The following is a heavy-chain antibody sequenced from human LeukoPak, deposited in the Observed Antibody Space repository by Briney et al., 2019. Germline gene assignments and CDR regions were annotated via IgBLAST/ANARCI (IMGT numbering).Heavy chain of an antibody. Sequence: GGSLRLSCAASGFTFSDHYMSWIRQAPGKGLEWVSYISSSGRTIYYADSVRGRFTISRDNAKNSLYLQMNSLRAEDTAVYYCAKDQARNYYDSSGFDYWGQGTLVTVSS. V-gene: IGHV3-11*04. CDR1: GFTFSDHY. J-gene: IGHJ4*02. CDR2: ISSSGRTI. D-gene: IGHD3-22*01. CDR3: AKDQARNYYDSSGFDY.